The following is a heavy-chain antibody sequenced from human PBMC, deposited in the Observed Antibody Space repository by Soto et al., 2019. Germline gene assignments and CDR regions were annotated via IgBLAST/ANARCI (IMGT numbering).Heavy chain of an antibody. CDR3: ARLAIRITIFGVVIPAPEYYYYGMDV. Sequence: QVQLVQSGAEVKKPGASVKVSCKASGYTFTSYYMHWVRQAPGQGLEWMGIINPSGGSTSYAQKFQGSVTMTRDTSTGTVYMERSRVRSEDTAVYYCARLAIRITIFGVVIPAPEYYYYGMDVWGQGTTVTVSS. J-gene: IGHJ6*02. V-gene: IGHV1-46*01. D-gene: IGHD3-3*01. CDR1: GYTFTSYY. CDR2: INPSGGST.